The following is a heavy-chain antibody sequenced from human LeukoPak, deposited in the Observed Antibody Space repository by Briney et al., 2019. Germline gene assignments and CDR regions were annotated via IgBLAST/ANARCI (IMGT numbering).Heavy chain of an antibody. CDR1: GGSISSYY. J-gene: IGHJ4*02. CDR2: IYYTGPT. V-gene: IGHV4-59*01. D-gene: IGHD3-22*01. Sequence: PSETLSLTCTVSGGSISSYYWSWFRQPPGKRPEWIGYIYYTGPTNYNPSLKSRVTISIDTSKTQFSLRLHSVTAADTAVYYCARGFYDSFDYWGQGSLVTVSS. CDR3: ARGFYDSFDY.